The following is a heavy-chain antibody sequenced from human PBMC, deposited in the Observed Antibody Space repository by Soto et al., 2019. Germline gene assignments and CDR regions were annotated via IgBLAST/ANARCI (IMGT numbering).Heavy chain of an antibody. CDR2: INHSGST. Sequence: SETLSLTCAVYGGSFSGYYWSWIRQPPGKGLEWIGEINHSGSTNYNPSLKSRVTISVDTSKNQFSLKLSSVTAADTAVYYCARGRPSRSTIAVAGNTAGGDYWGQGTLVTVSS. D-gene: IGHD6-19*01. CDR3: ARGRPSRSTIAVAGNTAGGDY. V-gene: IGHV4-34*01. CDR1: GGSFSGYY. J-gene: IGHJ4*02.